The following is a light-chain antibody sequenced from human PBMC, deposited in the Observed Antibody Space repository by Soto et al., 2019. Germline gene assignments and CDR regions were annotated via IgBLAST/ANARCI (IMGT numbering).Light chain of an antibody. V-gene: IGLV2-11*01. Sequence: QSVLTQPRSVSGSPGQSVTISCTGTSSDVGGYNFVSWYQQHPGKVPKRIIYDVRNRPSGVPDRFSGSKSGNTASLTISGLQAEDEADYYCCSYAGSYTYVFGTGTKLTVL. CDR3: CSYAGSYTYV. CDR2: DVR. CDR1: SSDVGGYNF. J-gene: IGLJ1*01.